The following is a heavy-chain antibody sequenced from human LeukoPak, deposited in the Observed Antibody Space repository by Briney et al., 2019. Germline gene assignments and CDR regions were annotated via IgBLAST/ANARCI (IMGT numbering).Heavy chain of an antibody. CDR2: ISGSGSGT. D-gene: IGHD1-1*01. V-gene: IGHV3-23*01. J-gene: IGHJ6*03. CDR3: AKMNGYMDV. CDR1: GFTFSSSA. Sequence: GGSLRLSCAASGFTFSSSAITWVRQAPGKGLEWVSGISGSGSGTYYADFVKGRFTISRDNSKNTMYLEMNSLRAEDTAVYYCAKMNGYMDVWGKGTTVTVSS.